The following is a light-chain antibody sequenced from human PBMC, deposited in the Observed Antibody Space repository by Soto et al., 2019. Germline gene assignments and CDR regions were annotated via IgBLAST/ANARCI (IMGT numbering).Light chain of an antibody. CDR1: SSDVGGYRH. Sequence: QSALTQPASVSGSPGQSITISCTGTSSDVGGYRHVSWYQHHPGKAPKLMIYEVSNRPSGVSNRFSGSKSDYAASLTISGLQAEDEADYYCISQSSSGTRVFGTGTKVTVL. J-gene: IGLJ1*01. V-gene: IGLV2-14*01. CDR3: ISQSSSGTRV. CDR2: EVS.